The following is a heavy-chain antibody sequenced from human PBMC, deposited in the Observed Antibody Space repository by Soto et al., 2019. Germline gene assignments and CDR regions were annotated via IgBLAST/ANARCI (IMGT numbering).Heavy chain of an antibody. V-gene: IGHV3-74*01. CDR2: INNDGSST. CDR1: GFTFSSYW. J-gene: IGHJ3*02. CDR3: ARPLMVRGVIIGAFDI. Sequence: EVQLVESGGGLVQPGGSLRLSCAASGFTFSSYWMHWVRQAPGKGLVWVSRINNDGSSTSYADSVKGRFTISRDNAKNTLYLQINSLRAEDTAVYYCARPLMVRGVIIGAFDIWGQGTMVTVSS. D-gene: IGHD3-10*01.